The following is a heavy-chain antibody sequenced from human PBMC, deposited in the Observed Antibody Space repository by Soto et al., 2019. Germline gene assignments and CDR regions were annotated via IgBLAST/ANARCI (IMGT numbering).Heavy chain of an antibody. D-gene: IGHD3-10*01. V-gene: IGHV1-69*06. Sequence: SVKVSCKASGGTFSSYAISWVRQAPGQGLEWMGGIIPIFGTANYAQKFQGRVTITADKSTSTAYMELSSLRSEDTAVYYCARSGVLTYYFDYWGQGTLVTVSS. J-gene: IGHJ4*02. CDR2: IIPIFGTA. CDR3: ARSGVLTYYFDY. CDR1: GGTFSSYA.